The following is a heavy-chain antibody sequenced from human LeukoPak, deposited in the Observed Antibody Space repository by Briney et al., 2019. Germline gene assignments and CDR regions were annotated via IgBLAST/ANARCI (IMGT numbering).Heavy chain of an antibody. Sequence: SETLSLTCAVYGGSFSGYYWSWIRQPPGKGLEWIGEINHSGSTNYNPSLKSRVTISVDTSKNQFSLKLSSVTAADTAVYYCARGSTVRITIFGAVIPLYFDYWGQGTLVTVSS. D-gene: IGHD3-3*01. CDR1: GGSFSGYY. CDR2: INHSGST. CDR3: ARGSTVRITIFGAVIPLYFDY. J-gene: IGHJ4*02. V-gene: IGHV4-34*01.